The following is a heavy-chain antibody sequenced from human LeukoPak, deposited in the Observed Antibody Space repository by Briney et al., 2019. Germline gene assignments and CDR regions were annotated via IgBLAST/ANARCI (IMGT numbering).Heavy chain of an antibody. V-gene: IGHV5-51*01. Sequence: GESLKISCKGSGXSFTSYWIGWVRQMPGKGLEWMGIIYPGDSDTRYSPSFQGQVTISADKSISTAYLQWSSLKASDTAMYYCARHGPAYCGGDCYSGWSDPWGQGTLVTVSS. CDR2: IYPGDSDT. CDR3: ARHGPAYCGGDCYSGWSDP. J-gene: IGHJ5*02. D-gene: IGHD2-21*02. CDR1: GXSFTSYW.